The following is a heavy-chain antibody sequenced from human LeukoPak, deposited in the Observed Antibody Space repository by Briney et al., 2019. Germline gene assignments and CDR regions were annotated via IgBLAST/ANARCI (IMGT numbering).Heavy chain of an antibody. J-gene: IGHJ4*02. V-gene: IGHV3-9*03. CDR3: AKAPTYYYDSSGYFDY. Sequence: GGSLRLSCAASGFTVSSYWMSWVRQAPGKGLEWVSGISWNSGSIGYADSVKGRFTISRDNAKNSLYLQMNSLRAEDMALYYCAKAPTYYYDSSGYFDYWGQGTLVTVSS. CDR1: GFTVSSYW. D-gene: IGHD3-22*01. CDR2: ISWNSGSI.